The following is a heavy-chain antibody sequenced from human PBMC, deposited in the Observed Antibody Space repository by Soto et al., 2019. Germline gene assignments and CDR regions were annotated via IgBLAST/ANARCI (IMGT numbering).Heavy chain of an antibody. Sequence: GESLKISCKGSGYSFTSYWISWVRQMPGKGPEWMGRIDPSDSYTNYSPSFQGHVTISADKSISTAYLQWSSLKASDTAMYYCARHFALHYYDSSGYNDYWGQGTLVTVSS. D-gene: IGHD3-22*01. CDR1: GYSFTSYW. V-gene: IGHV5-10-1*01. J-gene: IGHJ4*02. CDR3: ARHFALHYYDSSGYNDY. CDR2: IDPSDSYT.